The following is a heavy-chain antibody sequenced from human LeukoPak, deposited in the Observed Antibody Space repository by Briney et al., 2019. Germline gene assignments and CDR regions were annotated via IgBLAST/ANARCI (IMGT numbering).Heavy chain of an antibody. CDR1: GFTFGDYA. J-gene: IGHJ4*02. CDR2: IRSKIYGGTP. Sequence: GGSLRLSCIASGFTFGDYAMTWVRQAPGKGLERVGFIRSKIYGGTPEYAGSVKGRFTISRDDSKGIAYLQMDSLKTEDTAVYYCTRDQTPYYWGQGTLVTVSS. V-gene: IGHV3-49*04. CDR3: TRDQTPYY.